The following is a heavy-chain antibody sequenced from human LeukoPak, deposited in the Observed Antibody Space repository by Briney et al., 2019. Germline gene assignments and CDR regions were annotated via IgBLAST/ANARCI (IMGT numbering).Heavy chain of an antibody. CDR3: ACSGGYSYGYFDY. D-gene: IGHD5-18*01. CDR2: FDPEDGDT. J-gene: IGHJ4*02. V-gene: IGHV1-24*01. Sequence: VASVKVSCKVSGYTLTELSMHWVRQAPGQGLEWMGGFDPEDGDTIYAQKFQGRVTVTEDTSTDTAYMELSSLRSEDTAVYYCACSGGYSYGYFDYWGQGTLVTVSS. CDR1: GYTLTELS.